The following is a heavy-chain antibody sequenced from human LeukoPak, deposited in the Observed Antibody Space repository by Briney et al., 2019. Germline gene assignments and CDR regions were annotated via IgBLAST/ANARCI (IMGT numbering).Heavy chain of an antibody. J-gene: IGHJ4*02. Sequence: ASVKVSCKVSGYTLTEISIYWVRQAPGKGLEWMGRLDPENGETLYAQKFQGRVTMTEDTSTDTAYMELSSLRSEDTAVYFCARSPIGAPDYYFDYWGQGTLVTVSS. CDR3: ARSPIGAPDYYFDY. V-gene: IGHV1-24*01. D-gene: IGHD3-10*01. CDR2: LDPENGET. CDR1: GYTLTEIS.